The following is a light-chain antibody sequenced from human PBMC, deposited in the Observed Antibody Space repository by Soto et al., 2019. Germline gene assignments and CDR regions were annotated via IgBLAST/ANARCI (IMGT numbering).Light chain of an antibody. Sequence: LIQYERERALSAKGVELVACGASESVSSSYLAWYQQKPGQAPRLLIYGASSRATGIPDRFSGSGSGTDFRLTITIPQPGGSAVHNCEPYGKAPWTVGQGTKVDIK. J-gene: IGKJ1*01. CDR3: EPYGKAPWT. V-gene: IGKV3-20*01. CDR2: GAS. CDR1: ESVSSSY.